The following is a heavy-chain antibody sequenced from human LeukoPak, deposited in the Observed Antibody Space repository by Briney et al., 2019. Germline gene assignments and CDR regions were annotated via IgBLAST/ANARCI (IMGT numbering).Heavy chain of an antibody. CDR2: INPHTGGT. CDR1: GYTFTGYY. Sequence: ASVKVSCKASGYTFTGYYIHWMRQAPGQGLELMGWINPHTGGTNYAQNFQGRVTMTRDTSISTVYMELRTLRSDDTAVYFCARGLLTGRNWYFDLWGRGTLLTASS. V-gene: IGHV1-2*02. CDR3: ARGLLTGRNWYFDL. D-gene: IGHD3-9*01. J-gene: IGHJ2*01.